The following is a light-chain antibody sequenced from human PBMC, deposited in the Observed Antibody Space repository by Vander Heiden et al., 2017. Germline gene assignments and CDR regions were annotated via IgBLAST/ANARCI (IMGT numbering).Light chain of an antibody. J-gene: IGKJ5*01. CDR3: QQRRGA. Sequence: DIVLTQSPATLSLSPGERATLSCRASQSVSSYLAWYQQKPGQAPRLLIYDASSRAPGIPARFSAYGSQTDFTLTISSLEPEDFALYYCQQRRGAFGQGTRLEIK. V-gene: IGKV3-11*01. CDR2: DAS. CDR1: QSVSSY.